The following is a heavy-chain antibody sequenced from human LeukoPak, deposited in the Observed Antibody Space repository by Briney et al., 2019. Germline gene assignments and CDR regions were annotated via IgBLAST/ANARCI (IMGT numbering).Heavy chain of an antibody. D-gene: IGHD6-13*01. CDR3: ASTSLSISSSWFVFDF. Sequence: PSETLSLTCSVSGDSISSNYFYWGWIRRSPGKGLEWIGSIYYSGNTYYNPSLKSRVTISADTSKNQVSLKLNSVTAADAAVYYCASTSLSISSSWFVFDFWGQGTLVTVSS. CDR1: GDSISSNYFY. V-gene: IGHV4-39*01. CDR2: IYYSGNT. J-gene: IGHJ4*02.